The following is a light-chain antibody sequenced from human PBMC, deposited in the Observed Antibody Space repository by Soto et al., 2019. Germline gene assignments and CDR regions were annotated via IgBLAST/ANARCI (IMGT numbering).Light chain of an antibody. J-gene: IGLJ1*01. CDR1: RSNIGSNT. CDR2: SNT. CDR3: QSYDSGVTGSV. Sequence: QSVLTQPPSASGTPGQRVTISCFGSRSNIGSNTVNWYQQLPGTAPKLVIYSNTARPSGVPDRFSGSRSGSSGSLAITGLQPEDEADYYCQSYDSGVTGSVFGTGTKLTVL. V-gene: IGLV1-44*01.